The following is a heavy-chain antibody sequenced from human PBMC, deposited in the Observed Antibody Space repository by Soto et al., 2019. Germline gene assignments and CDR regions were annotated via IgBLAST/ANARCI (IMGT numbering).Heavy chain of an antibody. CDR1: GFSLSTSGMR. Sequence: SGPALVNPXQTLTLTCTFSGFSLSTSGMRVSWIRQPPGKALEWLARIDWDDDKFYSTSLKTRLTISKDTSKNQVVLTMTNMDPVDTDTYYCARSVVPAATIGYGMDVWGQGTTVTVS. CDR2: IDWDDDK. CDR3: ARSVVPAATIGYGMDV. D-gene: IGHD2-2*01. V-gene: IGHV2-70*04. J-gene: IGHJ6*02.